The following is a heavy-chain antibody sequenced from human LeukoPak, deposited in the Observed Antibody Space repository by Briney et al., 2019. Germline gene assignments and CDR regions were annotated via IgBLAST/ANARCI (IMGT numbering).Heavy chain of an antibody. V-gene: IGHV3-15*01. CDR3: TRAGLLVVAATPNVYYFDY. CDR1: GFTFSNAW. J-gene: IGHJ4*02. Sequence: GGSLRLSCAASGFTFSNAWMSWVRQAPGKGLEWVGRIKSKTDGGTTDYAAPVKGRFTISRDDSKNTLYLQMNSLKTEDTAVYYCTRAGLLVVAATPNVYYFDYWGQGTLVTVSS. D-gene: IGHD2-15*01. CDR2: IKSKTDGGTT.